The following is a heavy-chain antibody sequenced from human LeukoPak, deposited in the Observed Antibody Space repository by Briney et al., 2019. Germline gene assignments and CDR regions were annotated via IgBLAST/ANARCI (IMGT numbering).Heavy chain of an antibody. CDR2: IYHSGST. CDR1: GGSISSSNW. J-gene: IGHJ4*02. CDR3: ASVNSSGWYATTTFDY. V-gene: IGHV4-4*02. D-gene: IGHD6-19*01. Sequence: ASGTLSLTCAVSGGSISSSNWWSWARQPPGKGLEWIGEIYHSGSTNYNPSLKSRVTISVDKSKNQFSLKLSSVTAADTAVYYCASVNSSGWYATTTFDYWGQGTLVTVSS.